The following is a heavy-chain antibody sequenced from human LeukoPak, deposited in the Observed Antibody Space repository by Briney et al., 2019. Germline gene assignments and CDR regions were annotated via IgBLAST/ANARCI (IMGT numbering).Heavy chain of an antibody. CDR2: INPNSGGT. D-gene: IGHD6-19*01. J-gene: IGHJ4*02. CDR1: GYTFTGYY. Sequence: VSVKVSCKASGYTFTGYYMHWVRQAPGQGLEWMGWINPNSGGTNYAQKFQGRVTMTRDTSISTAYMELSRLISDDAAVYYCARRPSSGWDYFDYWGQGTLVTVSS. CDR3: ARRPSSGWDYFDY. V-gene: IGHV1-2*02.